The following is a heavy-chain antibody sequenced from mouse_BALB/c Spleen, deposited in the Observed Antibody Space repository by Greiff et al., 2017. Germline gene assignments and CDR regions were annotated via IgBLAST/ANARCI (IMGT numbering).Heavy chain of an antibody. V-gene: IGHV5-17*02. D-gene: IGHD1-2*01. CDR2: ISSGSSTI. CDR3: ARNLRTTATAMDY. CDR1: GFTFSSFG. Sequence: EVKLMESGGGLVQPGGSRKLSCAASGFTFSSFGMHWVRQAPEKGLEWVAYISSGSSTIYYADTVKGRFTISRDNPKNTLFLQMTSLRSEDTAMYYCARNLRTTATAMDYWGQGTSVTVSS. J-gene: IGHJ4*01.